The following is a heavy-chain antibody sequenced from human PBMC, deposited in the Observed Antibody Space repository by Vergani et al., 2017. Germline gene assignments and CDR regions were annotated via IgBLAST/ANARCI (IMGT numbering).Heavy chain of an antibody. V-gene: IGHV3-73*02. CDR2: IRNKANNYAT. J-gene: IGHJ3*02. CDR1: GITFSGSA. Sequence: EVQLVESGGGLVQPGGSVKVSCAASGITFSGSAMHWVRQSSGKGLEWVGRIRNKANNYATAYAASVKGRFTISRDDAKNTTYLQMNSLKTEDTAVYYCTRRGYCSRTSCLEAFDIWGQGTMVTVSS. D-gene: IGHD2-2*01. CDR3: TRRGYCSRTSCLEAFDI.